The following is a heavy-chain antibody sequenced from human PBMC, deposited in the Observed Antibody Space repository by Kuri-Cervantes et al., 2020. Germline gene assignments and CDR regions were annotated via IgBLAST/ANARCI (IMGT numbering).Heavy chain of an antibody. J-gene: IGHJ4*02. CDR2: INPSGGST. CDR1: GGTFSSYA. D-gene: IGHD2-15*01. Sequence: ASVKVSCKASGGTFSSYAISWVRQAPGQGLEWMGIINPSGGSTSYAQKFQGRVTMTRDTSTSTVYMELSSLRSEDTAVYYCARVWRYCSGGSCYLPGYWGQGTLVTVSS. CDR3: ARVWRYCSGGSCYLPGY. V-gene: IGHV1-46*01.